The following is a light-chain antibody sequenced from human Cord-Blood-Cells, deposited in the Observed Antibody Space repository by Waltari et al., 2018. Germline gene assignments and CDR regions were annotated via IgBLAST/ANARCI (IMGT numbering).Light chain of an antibody. CDR3: QQYYSTPYT. Sequence: DIVMTQSPDSLAVSLGERATINCKFSQSVLYSSNNKNYLAWYQQKPGQPPKLLISWASTRESGVPDRFSGSGSGTDFTLTISSLQAEDVAVYYCQQYYSTPYTFGQGTKLEIK. V-gene: IGKV4-1*01. J-gene: IGKJ2*01. CDR1: QSVLYSSNNKNY. CDR2: WAS.